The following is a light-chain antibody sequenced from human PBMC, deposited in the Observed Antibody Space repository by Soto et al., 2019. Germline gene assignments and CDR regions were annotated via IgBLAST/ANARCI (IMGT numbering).Light chain of an antibody. CDR1: HSVSSRY. J-gene: IGKJ2*01. Sequence: EIVLTQSPGTLSLSPGERATLSCRASHSVSSRYLAWYQQKPGQAPRLLLYGASSRATGIPDRFSGSGSGTDFTLTISRLEPEDFAVYYCQQYGSSPPYTFGQGTKLEIK. CDR3: QQYGSSPPYT. CDR2: GAS. V-gene: IGKV3-20*01.